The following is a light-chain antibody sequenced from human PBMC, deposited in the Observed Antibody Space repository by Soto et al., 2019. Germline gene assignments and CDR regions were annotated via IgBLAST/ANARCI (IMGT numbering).Light chain of an antibody. V-gene: IGKV3-20*01. CDR1: QSVSSNY. J-gene: IGKJ4*01. CDR3: QQLRMYPST. CDR2: GAS. Sequence: EIVLTQSPGTLSLSPGERATLSCRASQSVSSNYFAWYQQKPGQAPRLLIYGASTRATGIPDRFSGSGSGTDFTLTISRLEPEDFAVYYCQQLRMYPSTFGGGTKVDIK.